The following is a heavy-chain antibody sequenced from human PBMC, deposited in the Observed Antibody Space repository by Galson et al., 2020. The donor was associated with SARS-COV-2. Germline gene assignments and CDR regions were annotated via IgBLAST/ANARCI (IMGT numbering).Heavy chain of an antibody. CDR2: LDTSSTYI. CDR1: GFAFSSYT. D-gene: IGHD7-27*01. CDR3: AKSPPASTWGTSIYFDY. V-gene: IGHV3-21*01. Sequence: GESLKISCAASGFAFSSYTMHWVRQAPGKGLEWVASLDTSSTYIYHADSLKGRFTISRDNAENSLYLQMNSLRAEDTAVYYCAKSPPASTWGTSIYFDYWGQGTQVTVSS. J-gene: IGHJ4*02.